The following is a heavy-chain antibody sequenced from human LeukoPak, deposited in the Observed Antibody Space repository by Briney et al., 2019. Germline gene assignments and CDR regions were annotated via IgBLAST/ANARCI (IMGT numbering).Heavy chain of an antibody. CDR2: IYYSGST. CDR3: ARGRGQGSSKDY. V-gene: IGHV4-59*01. D-gene: IGHD3-10*01. J-gene: IGHJ4*02. Sequence: PSETLSLTCTVSGGSISSYYWSRIRQPPGKGLEWIGYIYYSGSTNYNPSLKSRVTISVDTSKNQFSLKLSSVTAADTAVYYCARGRGQGSSKDYWGQGTLVTVSS. CDR1: GGSISSYY.